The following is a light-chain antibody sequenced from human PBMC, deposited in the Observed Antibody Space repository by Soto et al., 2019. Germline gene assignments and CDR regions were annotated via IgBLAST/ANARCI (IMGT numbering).Light chain of an antibody. V-gene: IGKV1-5*01. Sequence: DIQMTQSLSTLSAYVGDRVTITCRASQYITNRLAWYQQKPGKAPQVLIYDASNLESAVPSRFSGRGFGTEFILTISSLEPDDFAMYWCQHDGGMWTFGQGTRVEMK. CDR3: QHDGGMWT. J-gene: IGKJ1*01. CDR1: QYITNR. CDR2: DAS.